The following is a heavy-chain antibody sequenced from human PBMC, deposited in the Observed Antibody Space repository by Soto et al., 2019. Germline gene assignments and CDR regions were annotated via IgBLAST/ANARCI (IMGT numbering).Heavy chain of an antibody. V-gene: IGHV3-48*01. J-gene: IGHJ4*02. CDR2: ISSSSSTI. CDR1: GLTFISYS. CDR3: ARANYYGSPGDFDY. Sequence: EVQLVESGGGLVQPGGSRRLSFAASGLTFISYSINWVRQAPGKGREWVSYISSSSSTIYYADSVKGRFTISRDNAKNSLYLQMNSLRAEDTAVYYCARANYYGSPGDFDYWGQGTLVTVSS. D-gene: IGHD3-10*01.